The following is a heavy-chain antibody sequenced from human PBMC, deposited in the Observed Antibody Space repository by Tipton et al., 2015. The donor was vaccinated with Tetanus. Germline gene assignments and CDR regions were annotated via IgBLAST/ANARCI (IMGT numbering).Heavy chain of an antibody. CDR3: ARVIYDILTGYHIDH. CDR2: IYYSGST. D-gene: IGHD3-9*01. CDR1: GGSISSSSYY. J-gene: IGHJ4*02. Sequence: TLSLTCTVSGGSISSSSYYWGWIRQPPGKGLEWIGSIYYSGSTYYNPSLKSRVTISVDTSKNQFSLKLSSVTAADTAVYYCARVIYDILTGYHIDHWGQGTLVTVSS. V-gene: IGHV4-39*07.